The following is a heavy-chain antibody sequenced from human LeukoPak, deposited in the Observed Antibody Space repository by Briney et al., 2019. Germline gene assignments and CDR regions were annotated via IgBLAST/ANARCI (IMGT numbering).Heavy chain of an antibody. CDR2: ILYDGSNK. CDR3: AKDYSVYDSPPDY. CDR1: GFTFSSYG. V-gene: IGHV3-30*18. D-gene: IGHD5/OR15-5a*01. J-gene: IGHJ4*02. Sequence: PGRSLRLSCAASGFTFSSYGMHWVRQAPGKGLEWVAVILYDGSNKYYADSVKGRFTISRDNSKNTLYLQMNSLRAEDTAVYYCAKDYSVYDSPPDYWGQGTLVTVSS.